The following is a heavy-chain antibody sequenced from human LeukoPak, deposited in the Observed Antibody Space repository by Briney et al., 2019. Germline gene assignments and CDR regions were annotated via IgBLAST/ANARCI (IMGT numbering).Heavy chain of an antibody. CDR3: ARGPGSSWYLFDY. J-gene: IGHJ4*02. V-gene: IGHV4-4*07. CDR1: GGSISSYY. D-gene: IGHD6-13*01. CDR2: IYTSGST. Sequence: SEILSLTCTVSGGSISSYYWRWIRQPAGKGLEWIGRIYTSGSTNYHPSLKSRVTMSVDTSKNQFSLTLSSVTAADTAVYYCARGPGSSWYLFDYWGREPWSPSPQ.